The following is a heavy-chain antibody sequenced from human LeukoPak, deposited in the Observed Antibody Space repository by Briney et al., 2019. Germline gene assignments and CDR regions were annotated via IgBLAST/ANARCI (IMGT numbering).Heavy chain of an antibody. CDR3: ARHLVWFGELSGWFDP. CDR1: GYSFTSYW. J-gene: IGHJ5*02. Sequence: GESLKISCKGSGYSFTSYWISWGRQMPGKGPEWMGRIDPSESYTNYSPSFQGHVTISADKSISTAYLQWSSLKASDTAMYYCARHLVWFGELSGWFDPWGQGTLVTVSS. D-gene: IGHD3-10*01. V-gene: IGHV5-10-1*01. CDR2: IDPSESYT.